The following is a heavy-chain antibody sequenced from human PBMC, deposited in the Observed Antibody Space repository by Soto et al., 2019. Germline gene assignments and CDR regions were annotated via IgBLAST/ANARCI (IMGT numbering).Heavy chain of an antibody. Sequence: QVQLVESGGGVVQPGRSLRLSCAASGFNFGGYGMHWVRQAPGKGLEWVAITRHDGSNTYYADSVRGRFTISRDNSKKQLYLQMDCLTVEDTALYYCVRDGVGATTYFGYFDYWGQGTLITVSS. J-gene: IGHJ4*02. CDR2: TRHDGSNT. V-gene: IGHV3-33*01. D-gene: IGHD1-26*01. CDR3: VRDGVGATTYFGYFDY. CDR1: GFNFGGYG.